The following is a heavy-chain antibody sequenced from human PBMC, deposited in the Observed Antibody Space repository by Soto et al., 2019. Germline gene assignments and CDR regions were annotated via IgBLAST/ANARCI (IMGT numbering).Heavy chain of an antibody. CDR1: GFTFGDYA. Sequence: GGSLRLSCTTSGFTFGDYAMSWFRQAPGKGLEWVGLIRSKTYGEPTEYAASVKGRFTISRDDSKSIAYLQMNSLKTEDTAVYYCSRDRESSIAARPFDPWGQGTLVTVSS. J-gene: IGHJ5*02. D-gene: IGHD6-6*01. CDR3: SRDRESSIAARPFDP. V-gene: IGHV3-49*03. CDR2: IRSKTYGEPT.